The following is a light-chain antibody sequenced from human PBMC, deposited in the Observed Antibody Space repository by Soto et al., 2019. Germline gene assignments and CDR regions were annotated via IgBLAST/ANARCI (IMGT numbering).Light chain of an antibody. V-gene: IGLV2-14*01. Sequence: QSALSQPASMSGSPGQSITIPWTGASSDIGLYNYVSWYQHHPGKAPKLLISEVNIRPSGLSDRFSASKAGNTASLTISGLQPEDEAYYYCSCLSTTSTPIVFGTGTKVTVL. CDR2: EVN. J-gene: IGLJ1*01. CDR3: SCLSTTSTPIV. CDR1: SSDIGLYNY.